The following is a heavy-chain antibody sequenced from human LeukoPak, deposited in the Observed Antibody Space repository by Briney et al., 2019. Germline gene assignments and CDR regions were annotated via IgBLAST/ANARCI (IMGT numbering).Heavy chain of an antibody. Sequence: ASVKVSCKASGYTFTGCYMHWVRQAPGQGLEWMGRINANSGGTNYAQKYQGRVNMTRDTFISTAYMELSRLRSEDTAVYYCAREARRTVLPHGDYANWGQGTLVTVSS. CDR3: AREARRTVLPHGDYAN. J-gene: IGHJ4*02. CDR1: GYTFTGCY. CDR2: INANSGGT. D-gene: IGHD4-17*01. V-gene: IGHV1-2*06.